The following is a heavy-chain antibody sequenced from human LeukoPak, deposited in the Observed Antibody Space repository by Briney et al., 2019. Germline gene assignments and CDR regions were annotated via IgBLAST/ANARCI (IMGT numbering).Heavy chain of an antibody. D-gene: IGHD3-3*01. J-gene: IGHJ5*02. CDR1: GYTFTGHY. CDR3: ARSYDFWSGPPFDP. Sequence: ASVKVSCKSSGYTFTGHYMHWVRQAPGQGLEWMGWINPNSGGTKYAQKFQGRVTLTRDTSISTAYMELSRLRCDDAAVYYCARSYDFWSGPPFDPWGQGTLVTVSS. V-gene: IGHV1-2*02. CDR2: INPNSGGT.